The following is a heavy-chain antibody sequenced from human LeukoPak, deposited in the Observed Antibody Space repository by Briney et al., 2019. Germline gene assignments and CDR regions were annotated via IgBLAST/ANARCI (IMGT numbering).Heavy chain of an antibody. CDR2: IIPIFGTA. J-gene: IGHJ6*02. D-gene: IGHD5-24*01. Sequence: SVRVSCKASGGIVSSYAISRVRQAPGQGLEWMGGIIPIFGTANYAQKFQGRVTITADESTSTAYMELSSLRSEDTAVYYCANAFRDGYNLQYYYYYYGMDVWGQGTTVTISS. V-gene: IGHV1-69*13. CDR1: GGIVSSYA. CDR3: ANAFRDGYNLQYYYYYYGMDV.